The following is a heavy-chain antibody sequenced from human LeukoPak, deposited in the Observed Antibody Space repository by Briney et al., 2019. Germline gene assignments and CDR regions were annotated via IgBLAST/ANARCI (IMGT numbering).Heavy chain of an antibody. CDR1: GFTFSSYS. CDR3: ARAGIVGATLPKPIDY. D-gene: IGHD1-26*01. V-gene: IGHV3-21*01. Sequence: GGSLRLSCAASGFTFSSYSMNWVRQAPGKGLEWVSSISSSSSYIYYADSVKGRFTISRDNAKNSLYLQMNSLRAEDTAVYYCARAGIVGATLPKPIDYWGQGTLVTVSS. CDR2: ISSSSSYI. J-gene: IGHJ4*02.